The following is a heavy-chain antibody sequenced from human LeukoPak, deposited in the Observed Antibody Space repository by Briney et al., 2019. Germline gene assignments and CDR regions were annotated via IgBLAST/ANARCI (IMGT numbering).Heavy chain of an antibody. Sequence: PGGSLRLSCAASGFTFNNYYMHWVRQAPGKGLEWVSSISGSSDSSDYIYYADSVKGRFTISRDNAKNSLYLQMSSLRAEDTAVYYCARGPASIAVAGSYYWGQGTLVTVSS. V-gene: IGHV3-21*01. CDR1: GFTFNNYY. CDR3: ARGPASIAVAGSYY. J-gene: IGHJ4*02. D-gene: IGHD6-19*01. CDR2: ISGSSDSSDYI.